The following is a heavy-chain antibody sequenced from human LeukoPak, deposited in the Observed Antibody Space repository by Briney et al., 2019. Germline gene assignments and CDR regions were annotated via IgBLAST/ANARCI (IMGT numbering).Heavy chain of an antibody. CDR2: ITRDGSST. CDR3: ARDPGYESWSPFWGGMDV. Sequence: GGSLRLSCAASGFTLSSSWMHWVRQAPGKGLVWVSRITRDGSSTTYADSVKGRFTTSRDNAKNTLYLQMDSLRDDDTAVYYCARDPGYESWSPFWGGMDVWGNGTTVIVSS. CDR1: GFTLSSSW. V-gene: IGHV3-74*01. D-gene: IGHD3-16*01. J-gene: IGHJ6*04.